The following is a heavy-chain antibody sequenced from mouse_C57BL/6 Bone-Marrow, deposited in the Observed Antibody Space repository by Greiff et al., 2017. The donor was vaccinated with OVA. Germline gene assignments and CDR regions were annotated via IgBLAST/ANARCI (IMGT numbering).Heavy chain of an antibody. CDR1: GYSFTGYF. CDR3: ARGVYTTVVATPFAY. Sequence: EVQLQQSGPELVKPGDSVKISCKASGYSFTGYFMNWVMQSHGKSLEWIGRINPYNGDTFYNQKFKGKATLTVDKSSSTAHMELRSLTSEDSAVYYCARGVYTTVVATPFAYWGQGTLVTVSA. CDR2: INPYNGDT. D-gene: IGHD1-1*01. J-gene: IGHJ3*01. V-gene: IGHV1-20*01.